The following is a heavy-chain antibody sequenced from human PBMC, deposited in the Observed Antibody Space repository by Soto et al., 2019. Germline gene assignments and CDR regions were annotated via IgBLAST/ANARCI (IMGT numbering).Heavy chain of an antibody. CDR3: ARDAPRRYSSSRIDY. Sequence: ASVKVSCKASGYTFTSYGISWVRQAPGQGLEWMGWISAYNGNTNYAQKLQGRVTMTTDTSTSTAYMELRSLRSDDTAVYYCARDAPRRYSSSRIDYWGQGTLVTVSS. CDR1: GYTFTSYG. D-gene: IGHD6-13*01. V-gene: IGHV1-18*01. J-gene: IGHJ4*02. CDR2: ISAYNGNT.